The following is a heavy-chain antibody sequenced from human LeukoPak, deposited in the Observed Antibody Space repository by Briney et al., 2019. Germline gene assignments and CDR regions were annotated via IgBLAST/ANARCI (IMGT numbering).Heavy chain of an antibody. CDR1: GGSISSYY. Sequence: SETLSLTCTVSGGSISSYYWSWTRQPPGKGLEWIGYIYYSGSTNYNPSLRSRVTISVDTSKNQFSLKLSSVTAADTAVYYCARSPYSSRWYTFDYWGQGTLVTVSS. CDR3: ARSPYSSRWYTFDY. CDR2: IYYSGST. V-gene: IGHV4-59*01. J-gene: IGHJ4*02. D-gene: IGHD6-13*01.